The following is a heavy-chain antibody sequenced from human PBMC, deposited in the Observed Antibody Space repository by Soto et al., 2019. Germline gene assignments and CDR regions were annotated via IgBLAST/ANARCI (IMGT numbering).Heavy chain of an antibody. V-gene: IGHV3-21*01. CDR3: ARVSCCGLGHLYYMDV. J-gene: IGHJ6*03. D-gene: IGHD2-15*01. Sequence: GGSLRLSCVASDFSLSSYSMVWVRQAPGRGLEWVSFIGLDTTRISYINSVKGRFTISRDNAKNSLFLQMSGLRAEDTAVYYCARVSCCGLGHLYYMDVWGKGTTVTVSS. CDR2: IGLDTTRI. CDR1: DFSLSSYS.